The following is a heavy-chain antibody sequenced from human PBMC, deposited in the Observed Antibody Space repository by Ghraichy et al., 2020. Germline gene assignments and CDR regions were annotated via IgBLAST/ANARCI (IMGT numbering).Heavy chain of an antibody. V-gene: IGHV5-51*01. Sequence: GESLNISCKGSGYTFSSSWIGWVRQMPGKGLEWMGMIYPGDSDTRYSPSFQGQVTISADKFISTAYLQGSSLKASDTAMYYCARLGYCRGGRCYGIDYWGQGTLVTVSS. D-gene: IGHD2-15*01. CDR2: IYPGDSDT. CDR3: ARLGYCRGGRCYGIDY. CDR1: GYTFSSSW. J-gene: IGHJ4*02.